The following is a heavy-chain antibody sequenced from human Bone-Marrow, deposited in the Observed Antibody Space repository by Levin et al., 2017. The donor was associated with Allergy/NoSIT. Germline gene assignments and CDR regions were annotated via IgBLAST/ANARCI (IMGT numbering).Heavy chain of an antibody. CDR3: ARLSGSYVLDL. J-gene: IGHJ2*01. Sequence: GESLKISCAASGFDFSYYSMNWVRQAPGKGLEWLSFISDSSSPIYYADPVKGRFTISRDNAKNSLYLQVNSLRDEDTSVYYCARLSGSYVLDLWGRGTLVTVSS. CDR1: GFDFSYYS. D-gene: IGHD1-26*01. CDR2: ISDSSSPI. V-gene: IGHV3-48*02.